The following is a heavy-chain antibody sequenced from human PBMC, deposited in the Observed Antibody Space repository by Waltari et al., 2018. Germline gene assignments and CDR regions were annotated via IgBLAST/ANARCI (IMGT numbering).Heavy chain of an antibody. CDR1: RFTFSGHS. D-gene: IGHD3-10*01. Sequence: EAPLAESGGGLVQPGGSLGLSCAVPRFTFSGHSLQRVRQAPGKGLEWVSYISPGGDTKYYADSVKGRFTISRDSARNSLYLQMNGLRAEDTAVYYCARIRGVSGSYYSDFWGQGTLVTVSS. CDR2: ISPGGDTK. CDR3: ARIRGVSGSYYSDF. V-gene: IGHV3-48*04. J-gene: IGHJ4*02.